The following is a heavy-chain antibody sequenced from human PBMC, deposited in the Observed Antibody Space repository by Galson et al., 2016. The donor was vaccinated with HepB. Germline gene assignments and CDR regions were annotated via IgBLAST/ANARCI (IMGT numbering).Heavy chain of an antibody. D-gene: IGHD1-14*01. Sequence: QSGAEAKKPGESLRISCGGSGYNFVTSWIGWVRPMPGKGLEWMGIISPGDSNTTYTPSFQGQVTISADTSISTANLQWSSLKSPDIAVYFCAGLRGNPGYYYGMDVWGQGTTVTVSS. CDR2: ISPGDSNT. V-gene: IGHV5-51*03. J-gene: IGHJ6*02. CDR1: GYNFVTSW. CDR3: AGLRGNPGYYYGMDV.